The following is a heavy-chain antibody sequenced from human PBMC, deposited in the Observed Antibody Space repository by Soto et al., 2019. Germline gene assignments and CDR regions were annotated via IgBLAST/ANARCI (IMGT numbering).Heavy chain of an antibody. CDR3: ARHNGPLYVGYYYDMDV. Sequence: QLQLQESGPGLVKPSETLSLTCTVSGGSISSSSYYWGWIRQPPGKGLEWIGSIYYSGYTYYNPSLKSRVTISVETSKNQCSLKLSSVTAAYTAVYYCARHNGPLYVGYYYDMDVWGQGTTVTVSS. V-gene: IGHV4-39*01. J-gene: IGHJ6*02. CDR1: GGSISSSSYY. D-gene: IGHD3-16*01. CDR2: IYYSGYT.